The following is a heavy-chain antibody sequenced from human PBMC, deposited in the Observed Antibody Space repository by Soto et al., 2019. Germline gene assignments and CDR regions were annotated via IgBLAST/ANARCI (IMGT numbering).Heavy chain of an antibody. CDR3: ARGTMLRGPGYYYAMDL. V-gene: IGHV4-31*03. CDR1: GDSISRNGYF. D-gene: IGHD3-10*01. CDR2: IYYSGSS. J-gene: IGHJ6*02. Sequence: SETLSLTCTVSGDSISRNGYFWTWIRQHPGKGLEWIGYIYYSGSSYYNPSLKSRVIISVDTSKNQFSLNLTAVTAADTAVYYCARGTMLRGPGYYYAMDLWGQGTTVTVSS.